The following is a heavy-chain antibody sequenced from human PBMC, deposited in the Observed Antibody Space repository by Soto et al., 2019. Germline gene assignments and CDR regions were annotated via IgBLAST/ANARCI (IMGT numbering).Heavy chain of an antibody. V-gene: IGHV4-31*03. CDR3: ARVRDSSPHRGYYYHLAV. CDR1: GGSISSGGYY. CDR2: IYYSGST. Sequence: PSETLSLTCTVSGGSISSGGYYWSWIRQHPGKGLEWIGYIYYSGSTYYNPSLKSRVTISVDTSKNQFSLKLSSVTAADTAVYYCARVRDSSPHRGYYYHLAVWGKGTTVTVSS. D-gene: IGHD6-13*01. J-gene: IGHJ6*03.